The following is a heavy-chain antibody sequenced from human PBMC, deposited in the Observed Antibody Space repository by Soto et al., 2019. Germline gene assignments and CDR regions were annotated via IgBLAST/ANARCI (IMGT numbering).Heavy chain of an antibody. J-gene: IGHJ1*01. Sequence: PSETLSLTCTVSGGSISSGGYYWGWVRQPPGKGLEWLGYSYYSGSTYHNPSLKGRITISVDTSKNKFSLKLNSVTAADTAVYYCVTDGDYYDRSGQKYFQYWGQGTLVTVSS. CDR3: VTDGDYYDRSGQKYFQY. CDR1: GGSISSGGYY. CDR2: SYYSGST. D-gene: IGHD3-22*01. V-gene: IGHV4-31*03.